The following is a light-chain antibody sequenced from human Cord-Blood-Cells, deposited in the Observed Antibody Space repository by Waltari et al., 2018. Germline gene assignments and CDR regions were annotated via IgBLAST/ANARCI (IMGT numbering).Light chain of an antibody. V-gene: IGKV3-20*01. Sequence: EIVLTQSPGTLYLSPGERATLSCRASQSVSSSYLAWYQQKPGQAPRLLIYGASNRATGIPDRFSGSGSGTDFTLTISRLEPEDFAVYYCQQYGSSPWTFGQGTKVEIK. CDR1: QSVSSSY. J-gene: IGKJ1*01. CDR3: QQYGSSPWT. CDR2: GAS.